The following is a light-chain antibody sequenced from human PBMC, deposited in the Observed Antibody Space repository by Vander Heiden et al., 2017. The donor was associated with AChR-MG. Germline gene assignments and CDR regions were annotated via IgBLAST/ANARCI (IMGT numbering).Light chain of an antibody. J-gene: IGLJ1*01. CDR1: SSNIGAGYD. CDR3: QSYDSSLSGPL. V-gene: IGLV1-40*01. CDR2: GNT. Sequence: QSVLTQPPSVSGAPGQRVTISCPGSSSNIGAGYDVHWYQQLPGTAPKLLIYGNTNRPSGVPDRFSGSKSGTSASLAITGLQAEDEADYYCQSYDSSLSGPLFGPGTKVTVL.